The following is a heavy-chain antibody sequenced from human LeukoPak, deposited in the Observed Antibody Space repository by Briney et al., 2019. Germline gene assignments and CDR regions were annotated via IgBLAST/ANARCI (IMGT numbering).Heavy chain of an antibody. V-gene: IGHV3-23*01. CDR1: GFTFSSYG. CDR3: AKRKDPSGFDY. CDR2: ISGSGGST. J-gene: IGHJ4*02. Sequence: GGTLRLSCAASGFTFSSYGMSWVRQAPGKGLEWVSAISGSGGSTYYADSVKGRFTISRDNSKNTLYLQMNSLRAEDTAVYYCAKRKDPSGFDYWGQGTLVTVYS.